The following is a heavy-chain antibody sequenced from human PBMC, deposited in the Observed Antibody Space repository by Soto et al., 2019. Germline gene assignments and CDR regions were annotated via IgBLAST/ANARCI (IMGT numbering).Heavy chain of an antibody. CDR3: ARVGGVAARTFDY. Sequence: ASETLSLTYTVSGGSISPFYWSWVRQPPGKGLEWIGYLYYSGNTNYNPSLKSRVTISVDASKNQVSLRLTSVTAADTAVYYCARVGGVAARTFDYWGQGTVVTVSS. CDR2: LYYSGNT. D-gene: IGHD2-15*01. V-gene: IGHV4-59*01. J-gene: IGHJ4*02. CDR1: GGSISPFY.